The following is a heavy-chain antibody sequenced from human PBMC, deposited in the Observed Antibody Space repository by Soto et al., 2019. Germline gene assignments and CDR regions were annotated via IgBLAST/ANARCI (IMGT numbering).Heavy chain of an antibody. CDR1: GDSISSGYY. Sequence: SETLSLTCAVSGDSISSGYYWAWIRQPPGKGLGWIGSIYHSGTTYYNPSLKSRVTISVDTSMNQFSLKLSSVTALDSALYYCARTDSVGYSPYF. CDR2: IYHSGTT. V-gene: IGHV4-38-2*01. CDR3: ARTDSVGYSPYF. D-gene: IGHD3-22*01. J-gene: IGHJ4*01.